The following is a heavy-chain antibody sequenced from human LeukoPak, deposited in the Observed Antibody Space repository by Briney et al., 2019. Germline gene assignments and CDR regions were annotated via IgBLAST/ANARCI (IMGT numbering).Heavy chain of an antibody. CDR1: GFTFSSYS. J-gene: IGHJ4*02. Sequence: GGSLRLSCAASGFTFSSYSMNWVRQAPGKWLESFSSISSSSSYIYYADSVKGRFTFSRDNAKNSLYLQMNSLRAEDTAVYYCASLIVGAIDYWGQGTLVTVSS. CDR2: ISSSSSYI. V-gene: IGHV3-21*01. CDR3: ASLIVGAIDY. D-gene: IGHD1-26*01.